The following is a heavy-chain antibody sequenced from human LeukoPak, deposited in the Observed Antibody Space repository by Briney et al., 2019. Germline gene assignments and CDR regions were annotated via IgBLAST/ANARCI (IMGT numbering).Heavy chain of an antibody. V-gene: IGHV1-24*01. Sequence: ASVKVSCKVSGYTLTELSMHWVRQAPGKGLEWMGGFDPEDGGTIYAQKFQGRVTMTEDTSTDTAYMELSSLRSEDTAVYYCARVSSASYYMDVWGKGTTVTVSS. J-gene: IGHJ6*03. CDR1: GYTLTELS. CDR3: ARVSSASYYMDV. CDR2: FDPEDGGT.